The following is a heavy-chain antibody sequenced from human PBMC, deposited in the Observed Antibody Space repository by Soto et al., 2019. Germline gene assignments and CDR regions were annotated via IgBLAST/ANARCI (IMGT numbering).Heavy chain of an antibody. CDR1: GFIFSRYG. CDR3: ARDLPLYCRGDCNFDF. J-gene: IGHJ4*02. D-gene: IGHD2-21*02. V-gene: IGHV3-30*03. CDR2: ISYDGGER. Sequence: QVQLVESGGGVVQSGGSLRLSCGGSGFIFSRYGMHWVRQAPGKGLEWVTGISYDGGERFYADSVKGRFTISRDNSKNRLDLQMSRPRPEDTAVYYCARDLPLYCRGDCNFDFWGQGTLVTVSS.